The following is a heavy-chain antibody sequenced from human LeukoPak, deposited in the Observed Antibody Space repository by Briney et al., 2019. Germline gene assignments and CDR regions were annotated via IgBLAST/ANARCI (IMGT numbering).Heavy chain of an antibody. D-gene: IGHD2-2*02. CDR3: ARATRPEAVVVPAAIWSFGMDV. CDR2: MNPNSGNT. CDR1: GYTFTSYD. V-gene: IGHV1-8*01. J-gene: IGHJ6*02. Sequence: ASVKVSCKASGYTFTSYDINWVRQATGQGLEWMGWMNPNSGNTGYAQKFQGRVTMTRNTSISTAYMELSSLRSEDTAVYYCARATRPEAVVVPAAIWSFGMDVWGQGTTVTVSS.